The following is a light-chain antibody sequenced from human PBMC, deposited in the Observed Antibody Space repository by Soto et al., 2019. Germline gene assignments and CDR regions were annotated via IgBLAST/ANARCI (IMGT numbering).Light chain of an antibody. V-gene: IGKV3-20*01. J-gene: IGKJ1*01. CDR3: QQYGSSPPRT. CDR1: XSVSNDF. CDR2: GAS. Sequence: TQSPGILSLSPGQRVTLSXXXXXSVSNDFLAWHQQTPGQAPRLLIYGASTRATDVPDRFSGSGSGADFTLTISRLEPEDFAVYYCQQYGSSPPRTFGQGTKVEMK.